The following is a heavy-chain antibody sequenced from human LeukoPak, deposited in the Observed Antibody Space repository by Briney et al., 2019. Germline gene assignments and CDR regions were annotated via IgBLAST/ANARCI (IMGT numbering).Heavy chain of an antibody. CDR1: GYTLTGLS. J-gene: IGHJ4*02. CDR3: ATAHARTGYCSGGSCYPFDY. V-gene: IGHV1-24*01. CDR2: FDPEDGET. Sequence: GASVKVSCKVSGYTLTGLSMHWVRQAPGKGLEWMGGFDPEDGETIYAQKFQGRVTMTEDTSTDTAYMELSSLRSEDTAVYYCATAHARTGYCSGGSCYPFDYWGQGTLVTVSS. D-gene: IGHD2-15*01.